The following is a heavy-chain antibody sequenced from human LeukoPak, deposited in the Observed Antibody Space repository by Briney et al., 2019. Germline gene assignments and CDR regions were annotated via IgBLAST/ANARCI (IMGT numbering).Heavy chain of an antibody. CDR1: RFTFGNAW. CDR3: TSYCSSTSCQRSGGMDV. D-gene: IGHD2-2*01. CDR2: IKGKSDGGTT. V-gene: IGHV3-15*01. J-gene: IGHJ6*03. Sequence: GGSLRLSCAASRFTFGNAWMTWVRQAPGKGLEWVGRIKGKSDGGTTHYAAPVKGRFTISKDDSKNILYLQMNNLKSEDTAVYFCTSYCSSTSCQRSGGMDVWGKGTTVTVSS.